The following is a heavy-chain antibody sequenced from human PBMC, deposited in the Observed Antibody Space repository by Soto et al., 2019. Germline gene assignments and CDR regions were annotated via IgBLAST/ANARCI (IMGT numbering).Heavy chain of an antibody. CDR1: GYTFTSYA. V-gene: IGHV1-3*01. CDR2: INAGNGNT. J-gene: IGHJ4*02. D-gene: IGHD6-13*01. CDR3: ARGSEPAYSSWYVNGDF. Sequence: QVQLVQSGAEVKKPGASVKISCKASGYTFTSYAIHWVRQAPGQRLEWMGWINAGNGNTKYSQNFQGRVTITRETSATTAYMDVSSLRFEDTAVYYCARGSEPAYSSWYVNGDFWGQGTLVTVSS.